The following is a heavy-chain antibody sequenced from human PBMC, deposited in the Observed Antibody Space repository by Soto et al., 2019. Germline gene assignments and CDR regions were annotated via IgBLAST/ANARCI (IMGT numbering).Heavy chain of an antibody. CDR3: AKARQAQSHYYYGMDV. Sequence: EVQLLESGGGLAQPGGSLRLSCAASGFTFSNNAMNWVRQAPGKGLEWVSGISGTAYGTYYADSVKGRFTISRDSSNNTLYLQMNSLRGEDTAIYYCAKARQAQSHYYYGMDVWGQGTPVTVSS. J-gene: IGHJ6*02. V-gene: IGHV3-23*01. CDR2: ISGTAYGT. D-gene: IGHD6-19*01. CDR1: GFTFSNNA.